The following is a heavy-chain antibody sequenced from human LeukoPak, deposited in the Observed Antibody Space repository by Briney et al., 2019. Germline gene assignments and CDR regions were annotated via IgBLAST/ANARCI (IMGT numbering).Heavy chain of an antibody. CDR2: IIPIFGTA. Sequence: SVKVSCKASGGTFSSYAISWVRQAPGQGLEWMGGIIPIFGTANYAQKLQGRVTITTDESTSTAYMELSSLRSEDTAVYYCARDPRGTAAGPFDYWGQGTLVTVSS. CDR3: ARDPRGTAAGPFDY. CDR1: GGTFSSYA. D-gene: IGHD6-13*01. V-gene: IGHV1-69*05. J-gene: IGHJ4*02.